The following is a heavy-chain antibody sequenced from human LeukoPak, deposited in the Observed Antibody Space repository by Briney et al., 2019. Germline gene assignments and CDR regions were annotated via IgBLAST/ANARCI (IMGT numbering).Heavy chain of an antibody. V-gene: IGHV4-4*07. CDR2: IYTSGST. CDR1: GGSISSYY. Sequence: PSETLSLTCTVSGGSISSYYWSWIRQPAGKGLEWIGRIYTSGSTNYNPSLKSRVTMSVDTSKNQFSLKLSSVTAADTAVYYCARVDSSSWYRRGYWYFDLWGRGTLVTVSS. J-gene: IGHJ2*01. D-gene: IGHD6-13*01. CDR3: ARVDSSSWYRRGYWYFDL.